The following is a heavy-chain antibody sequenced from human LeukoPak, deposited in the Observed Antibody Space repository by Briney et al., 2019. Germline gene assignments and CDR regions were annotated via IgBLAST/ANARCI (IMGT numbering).Heavy chain of an antibody. J-gene: IGHJ4*02. V-gene: IGHV4-34*01. Sequence: SETLSLTCAVYGGSFSGYYWSWIRQPPGKGLEWIGEINHSGSTNYNPSLKSRVTISVDTSKNQFSLKLSSVTAADTAVYYCARHLWRRGIAAAGLDYWGQGTLVTVSS. CDR1: GGSFSGYY. D-gene: IGHD6-13*01. CDR2: INHSGST. CDR3: ARHLWRRGIAAAGLDY.